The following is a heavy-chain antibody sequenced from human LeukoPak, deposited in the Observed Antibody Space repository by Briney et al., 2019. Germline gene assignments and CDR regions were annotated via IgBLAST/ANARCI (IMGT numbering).Heavy chain of an antibody. D-gene: IGHD1-26*01. CDR3: SILVGAVGDY. CDR2: ISAYNANT. CDR1: GYTFTSYG. V-gene: IGHV1-18*01. J-gene: IGHJ4*02. Sequence: ASVKVSCKASGYTFTSYGISWVRQAPGQGLEWMGWISAYNANTNYAHKLQGRVTITTDTATNTAYMELQSLKPSDTSLYYRSILVGAVGDYWGQGTLVTVSS.